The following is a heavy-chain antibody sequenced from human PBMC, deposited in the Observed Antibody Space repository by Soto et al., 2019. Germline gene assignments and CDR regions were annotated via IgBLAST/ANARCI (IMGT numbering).Heavy chain of an antibody. Sequence: GGSLRLSCAASGFTFSSYGMHWVRQAPGKGLEWVAVIWYDGSNKYYADSVKGRFTISRDNSKNTLYLQMNSLRAEDTAMYYCARIAYDSSGSPFDYWGQGTLVTVSS. CDR3: ARIAYDSSGSPFDY. D-gene: IGHD3-22*01. CDR1: GFTFSSYG. CDR2: IWYDGSNK. V-gene: IGHV3-33*01. J-gene: IGHJ4*02.